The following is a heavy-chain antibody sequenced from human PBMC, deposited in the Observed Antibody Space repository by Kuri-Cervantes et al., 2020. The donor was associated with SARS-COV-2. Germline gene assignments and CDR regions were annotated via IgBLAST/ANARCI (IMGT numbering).Heavy chain of an antibody. CDR1: GFTFGDYA. V-gene: IGHV3-49*04. CDR3: SRLMYGSGSYYPLSY. Sequence: GESLKISCKASGFTFGDYAMSWVRQAPGKGLEWVGFIRSKAYGGTTEYAASVKGRFTISRDDSKSIAYLQMNSLKTEDTAVYYCSRLMYGSGSYYPLSYWGQGTLVTVSS. J-gene: IGHJ4*02. D-gene: IGHD3-10*01. CDR2: IRSKAYGGTT.